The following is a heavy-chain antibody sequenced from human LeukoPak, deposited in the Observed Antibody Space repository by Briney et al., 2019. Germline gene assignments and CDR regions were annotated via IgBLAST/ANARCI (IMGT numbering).Heavy chain of an antibody. D-gene: IGHD2-2*01. V-gene: IGHV1-69*02. CDR3: AATFSPAAPYNWFDP. Sequence: SAKSSCKAAGGTFSSYTISWVRQAPGQGLEWMGRIIPILGIADYAQKFQGRVTITADKSTSTAYMELSSLRSEDTAVYYCAATFSPAAPYNWFDPWGQGTLVTVSS. CDR2: IIPILGIA. CDR1: GGTFSSYT. J-gene: IGHJ5*02.